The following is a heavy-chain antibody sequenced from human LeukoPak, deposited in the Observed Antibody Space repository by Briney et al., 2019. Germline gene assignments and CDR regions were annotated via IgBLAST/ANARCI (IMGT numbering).Heavy chain of an antibody. CDR3: ARGLMYYDFWSGYYTSRRFDP. J-gene: IGHJ5*02. CDR1: GGSFSGYY. D-gene: IGHD3-3*01. V-gene: IGHV4-34*01. Sequence: SETLSLTCAVYGGSFSGYYWSWIRQPPGKGLEWIGEINHSGSTNYNPSLKSRVTISVDTSKNQFSLKLSFVTAADTAVYYCARGLMYYDFWSGYYTSRRFDPWGQGTLVTVSS. CDR2: INHSGST.